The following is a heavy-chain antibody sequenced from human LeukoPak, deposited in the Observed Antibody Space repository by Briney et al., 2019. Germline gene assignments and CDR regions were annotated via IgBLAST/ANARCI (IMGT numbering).Heavy chain of an antibody. CDR2: ISSSGSTI. CDR3: ARGREVPAAIEYYFDY. V-gene: IGHV3-48*03. J-gene: IGHJ4*02. CDR1: GFTFSSYE. Sequence: PGGSLRLSCAASGFTFSSYEMNWVRQAPGKGLEWVSYISSSGSTIYYADSVKGRFTISRDNTKNSLYLQMNSLRAEDTAVYYCARGREVPAAIEYYFDYWGQGTLVTVSS. D-gene: IGHD2-2*01.